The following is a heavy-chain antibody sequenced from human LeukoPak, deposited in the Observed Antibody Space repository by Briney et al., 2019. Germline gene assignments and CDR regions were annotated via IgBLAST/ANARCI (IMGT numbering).Heavy chain of an antibody. D-gene: IGHD6-19*01. Sequence: PGGSLTLSCEASGLILRGHAMSWVRQAPGKGLEWVSGIGDSGEIERYADSVKGRFTLSRDNFRNTVYLEMRSLRPEDTAVYYCAKGYSSGWTPFDYWGQGTQVTVSS. J-gene: IGHJ4*02. V-gene: IGHV3-23*01. CDR2: IGDSGEIE. CDR1: GLILRGHA. CDR3: AKGYSSGWTPFDY.